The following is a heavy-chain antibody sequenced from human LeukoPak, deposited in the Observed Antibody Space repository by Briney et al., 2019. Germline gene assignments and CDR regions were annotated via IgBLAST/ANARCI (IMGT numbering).Heavy chain of an antibody. J-gene: IGHJ4*02. CDR2: INHSGST. CDR3: ARRRIGFYYDSSGYVTLFDY. D-gene: IGHD3-22*01. Sequence: PSETLSLTCAVYGGSFSGYYWSWIRQPPGKGLECIGEINHSGSTNYNPSLKSRVTISVDTSKNQFSLKLSSVTAADTAVYYCARRRIGFYYDSSGYVTLFDYWGQGTLVTVSS. CDR1: GGSFSGYY. V-gene: IGHV4-34*01.